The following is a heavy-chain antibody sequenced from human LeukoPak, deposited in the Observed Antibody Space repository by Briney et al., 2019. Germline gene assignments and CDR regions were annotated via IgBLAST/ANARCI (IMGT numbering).Heavy chain of an antibody. CDR1: GGSFSGYY. J-gene: IGHJ4*02. CDR2: INHSGST. V-gene: IGHV4-34*01. Sequence: SETLSLTCAVYGGSFSGYYWSWIRQPPGKGLEWISEINHSGSTNYNPSLKSRVTISVDTSENQFSLKLSSVTAADPAVYYCASRKVPDILTGYHPQNFDYWGQGTLVTVSS. D-gene: IGHD3-9*01. CDR3: ASRKVPDILTGYHPQNFDY.